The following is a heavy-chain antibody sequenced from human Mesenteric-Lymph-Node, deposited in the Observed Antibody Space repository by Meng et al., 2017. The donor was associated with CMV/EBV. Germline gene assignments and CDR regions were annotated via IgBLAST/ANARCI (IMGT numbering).Heavy chain of an antibody. V-gene: IGHV4-39*07. CDR1: GGSISSSSYY. J-gene: IGHJ4*02. CDR2: IYYSGST. D-gene: IGHD3-22*01. CDR3: ARDGDSYDSSGYNPFDY. Sequence: HLQLQESDPGLVKPSETLSPTCTVSGGSISSSSYYCGWLRQPPGKGLEWVGSIYYSGSTYYNPYLKSRVTISVDKANNQFSLHLSPVTAADTAVYYCARDGDSYDSSGYNPFDYWGQGSLVTVSS.